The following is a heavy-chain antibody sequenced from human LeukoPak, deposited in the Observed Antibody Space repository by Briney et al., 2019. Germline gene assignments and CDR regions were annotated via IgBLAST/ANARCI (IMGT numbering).Heavy chain of an antibody. Sequence: ASVKVSCKASGYTFTSYGISWVRQAPGQGLDWMGWISAYNGNTNYAQKLQGRVTMTTDTSTSTAYMELRSLRSDDTAVYYCARVPGPYSSGWPYFDYWGQGTLVTVSS. CDR3: ARVPGPYSSGWPYFDY. D-gene: IGHD6-19*01. CDR2: ISAYNGNT. V-gene: IGHV1-18*01. J-gene: IGHJ4*02. CDR1: GYTFTSYG.